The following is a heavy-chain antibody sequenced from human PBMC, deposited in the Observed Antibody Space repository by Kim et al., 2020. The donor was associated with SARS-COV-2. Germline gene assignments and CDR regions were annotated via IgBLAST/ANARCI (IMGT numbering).Heavy chain of an antibody. D-gene: IGHD5-12*01. Sequence: ASVKVSCKASGYTFTSYYMHWVRQAPGQGLEWMGIINPSGDSTSYAQKFQGRVTMTRDTSTSTVYMELSSLRSEDTAVYYCARDRRWLQLGEYYYYYGMHVWRQGTTVTVS. J-gene: IGHJ6*02. CDR3: ARDRRWLQLGEYYYYYGMHV. V-gene: IGHV1-46*01. CDR2: INPSGDST. CDR1: GYTFTSYY.